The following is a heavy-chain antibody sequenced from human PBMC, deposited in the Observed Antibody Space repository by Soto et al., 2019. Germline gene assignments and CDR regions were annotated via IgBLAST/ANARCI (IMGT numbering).Heavy chain of an antibody. D-gene: IGHD6-6*01. CDR3: AREGSSWLDY. CDR1: GGSISSSSYY. J-gene: IGHJ4*02. CDR2: IYYSGST. V-gene: IGHV4-39*07. Sequence: SETLSLTCTVSGGSISSSSYYWGWIRQPPGKGLEWIGSIYYSGSTYYNPSLKSRVTISVDTSKNQFSLKLSSVTAADTAVYYCAREGSSWLDYWGQGTLVTVSS.